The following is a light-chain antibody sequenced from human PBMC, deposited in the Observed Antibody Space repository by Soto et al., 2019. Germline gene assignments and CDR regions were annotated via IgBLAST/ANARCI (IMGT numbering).Light chain of an antibody. V-gene: IGLV1-44*01. CDR2: IDN. Sequence: QSVLTQPPSASGTPGQRVSISCSGGSSNIVSNTVNWYQQLPGTAPKLLIDIDNQRPSGVPDRFSGSKSGTSASLAISGLLSEDEDDYYCAAWDDSMNGVVFGGGTKLTVL. CDR1: SSNIVSNT. CDR3: AAWDDSMNGVV. J-gene: IGLJ2*01.